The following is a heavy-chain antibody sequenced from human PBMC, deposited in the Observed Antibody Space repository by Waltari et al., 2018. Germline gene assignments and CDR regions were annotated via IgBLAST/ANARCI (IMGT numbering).Heavy chain of an antibody. J-gene: IGHJ6*03. CDR1: GGSISSYY. CDR2: IYYSGRT. CDR3: ARLLHYYYYMDV. V-gene: IGHV4-59*01. Sequence: QVQLQESGPGLVKPSETLSLTCTVSGGSISSYYWSWIRQPPGKGLEWIGYIYYSGRTNYNPSLKSRVTISVDTSKNQFSLKLSSVTAADTAVYYCARLLHYYYYMDVWGKGTTVTISS.